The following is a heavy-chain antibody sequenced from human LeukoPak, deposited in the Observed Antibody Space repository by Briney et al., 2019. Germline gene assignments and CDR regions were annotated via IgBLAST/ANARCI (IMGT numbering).Heavy chain of an antibody. V-gene: IGHV1-8*01. CDR3: ARRRYCSGGSCYAWFDP. CDR1: GYTFTSYD. CDR2: MNPNSGNT. Sequence: ASVKVSCKASGYTFTSYDINWVRQAPGQGLEWMGWMNPNSGNTGYAQKFQGRVTMTRNTSISTAYMELSSLRSEDTAVYYCARRRYCSGGSCYAWFDPWGQGTLVTVSS. J-gene: IGHJ5*02. D-gene: IGHD2-15*01.